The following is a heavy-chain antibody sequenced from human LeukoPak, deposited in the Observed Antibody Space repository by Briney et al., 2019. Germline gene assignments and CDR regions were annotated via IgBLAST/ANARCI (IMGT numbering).Heavy chain of an antibody. CDR1: GFTFSSYS. CDR2: ISSSSSYI. J-gene: IGHJ4*02. Sequence: TSGGSLRLSCAASGFTFSSYSMNWVRQAPGKGLEWVSSISSSSSYIYYADSLKGRFTISRDNAKNSLYLQMNSLRAEDTAVYYCARVRGGYLIDYWGQGTLVTVSS. CDR3: ARVRGGYLIDY. V-gene: IGHV3-21*01. D-gene: IGHD5-12*01.